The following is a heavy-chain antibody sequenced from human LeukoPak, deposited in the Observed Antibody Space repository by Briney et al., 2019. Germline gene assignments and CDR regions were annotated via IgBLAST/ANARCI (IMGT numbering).Heavy chain of an antibody. CDR3: ARGNRYDINGHRALSWYFDL. CDR1: GFTFSSYA. D-gene: IGHD3-22*01. CDR2: ISYDGSNK. V-gene: IGHV3-30-3*01. Sequence: GRSLRLSCAASGFTFSSYAMHWVRQAPGRGLEWVAVISYDGSNKYYADSVKGRFTISRDNSKNTLYLQMNSLRAEDTAVYYCARGNRYDINGHRALSWYFDLWGRGTLVTVSS. J-gene: IGHJ2*01.